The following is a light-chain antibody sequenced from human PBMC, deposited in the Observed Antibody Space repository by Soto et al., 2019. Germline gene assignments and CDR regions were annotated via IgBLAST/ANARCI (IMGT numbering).Light chain of an antibody. CDR1: SSNIGAGYD. J-gene: IGLJ2*01. V-gene: IGLV1-40*01. CDR2: GNS. Sequence: QPVLTQPPSVSGAPGQRVTISCTGSSSNIGAGYDVHWYQQLPGTAPKLPIYGNSNRPSGVPDRFSGSKSGTSASLAITGLQAEDEADYYCQSYDSSHVVFGGGTKLTVL. CDR3: QSYDSSHVV.